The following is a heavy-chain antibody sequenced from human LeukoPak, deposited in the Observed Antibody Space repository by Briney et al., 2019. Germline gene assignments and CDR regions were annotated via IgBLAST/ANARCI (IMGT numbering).Heavy chain of an antibody. CDR1: GGSISSSSYY. Sequence: SETLSLTCTVSGGSISSSSYYWGWIRQPPGKGLEWIGSIYYSGSTYYNPSLKSRVTISVDTSKSQFPLKLSSVTAADTAVYYCARHYYGSGSYYNDAYFDYWGQGTLVTVSS. J-gene: IGHJ4*02. V-gene: IGHV4-39*01. CDR2: IYYSGST. CDR3: ARHYYGSGSYYNDAYFDY. D-gene: IGHD3-10*01.